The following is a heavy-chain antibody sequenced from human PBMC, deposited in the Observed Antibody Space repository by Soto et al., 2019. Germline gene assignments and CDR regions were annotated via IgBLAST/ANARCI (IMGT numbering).Heavy chain of an antibody. J-gene: IGHJ3*02. V-gene: IGHV5-51*01. CDR3: ARRGVVISDALDI. CDR2: IYPCDSDT. CDR1: GSSFTSYW. Sequence: GEFLKFSCQASGSSFTSYWIGWVRLMPGKGLEWMGSIYPCDSDTRSSPPFQGHVTISADKSISTAYLRWSSLMASDNDKSYCARRGVVISDALDIWGQETMLTVS. D-gene: IGHD2-21*01.